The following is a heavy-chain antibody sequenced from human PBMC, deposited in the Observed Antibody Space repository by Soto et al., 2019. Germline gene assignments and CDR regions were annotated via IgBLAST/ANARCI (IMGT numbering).Heavy chain of an antibody. CDR2: IYYSGST. CDR1: GGSISSGGYY. J-gene: IGHJ4*02. Sequence: SETLSLACTVSGGSISSGGYYWSWVRQHPGRGLEWIGYIYYSGSTYYNPSLKSRVTISVDTSKNQFSLKLSPVTAADPAGDSCARETEYYDSSGYFTYYFDYWGQGTLVTVSS. D-gene: IGHD3-22*01. CDR3: ARETEYYDSSGYFTYYFDY. V-gene: IGHV4-31*03.